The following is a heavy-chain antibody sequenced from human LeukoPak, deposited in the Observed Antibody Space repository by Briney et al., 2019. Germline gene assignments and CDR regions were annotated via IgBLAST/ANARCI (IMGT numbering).Heavy chain of an antibody. CDR3: AREAVTRVWFGP. J-gene: IGHJ5*02. V-gene: IGHV4-38-2*02. CDR1: GYSITSGYY. Sequence: PSETLSLTCAVSGYSITSGYYWGWIRQPPGKGLEWIGSINHSGSTYYNPSLESRVTISVDTSKNQFSLKLNSVTAADTAVYYCAREAVTRVWFGPWGQGTLVIVSS. CDR2: INHSGST. D-gene: IGHD6-19*01.